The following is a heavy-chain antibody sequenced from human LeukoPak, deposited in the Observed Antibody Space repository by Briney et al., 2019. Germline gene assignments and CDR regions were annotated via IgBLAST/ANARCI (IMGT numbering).Heavy chain of an antibody. D-gene: IGHD6-13*01. CDR1: GFTFTTFW. Sequence: GGSLRLSCVTSGFTFTTFWMTWARQAPGKGLEWVANIRQDGSVTFYGDSVKGRFTISRDNAKNSVFLQMNSLRAEDTAVYYCATSKDTAGGPYWGQGALVTVSS. J-gene: IGHJ4*02. V-gene: IGHV3-7*01. CDR2: IRQDGSVT. CDR3: ATSKDTAGGPY.